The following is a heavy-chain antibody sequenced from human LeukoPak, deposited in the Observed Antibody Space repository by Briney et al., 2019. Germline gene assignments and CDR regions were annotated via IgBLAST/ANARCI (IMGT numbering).Heavy chain of an antibody. D-gene: IGHD3-22*01. Sequence: ASVKVSCKASGYTFASYDINWVRQATGQGLEWMGWMNPNSGSAGYAQKFQGRVTMTRSTSTSTAYMELSSLRSEDTAVYYCARRREGYDSSGYQKPRAEYFQHWGQGTLVTVSS. CDR2: MNPNSGSA. CDR3: ARRREGYDSSGYQKPRAEYFQH. V-gene: IGHV1-8*01. J-gene: IGHJ1*01. CDR1: GYTFASYD.